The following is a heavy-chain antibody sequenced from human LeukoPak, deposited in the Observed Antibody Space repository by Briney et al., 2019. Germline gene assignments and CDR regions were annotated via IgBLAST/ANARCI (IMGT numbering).Heavy chain of an antibody. D-gene: IGHD1-26*01. CDR3: AGRVGATWVDY. V-gene: IGHV3-9*01. CDR2: ISWNSGSI. J-gene: IGHJ4*02. CDR1: GFTFDDYA. Sequence: GGSLRLSCAASGFTFDDYAMHWVRQAPGKGLEWVSGISWNSGSIGYADSVKGRFTISRDNAKNSLYLQMNSLRPEDTAVYYCAGRVGATWVDYWGQGTLVTVSS.